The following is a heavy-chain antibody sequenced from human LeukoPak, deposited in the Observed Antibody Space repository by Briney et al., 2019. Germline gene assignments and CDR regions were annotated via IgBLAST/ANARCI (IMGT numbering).Heavy chain of an antibody. J-gene: IGHJ5*02. D-gene: IGHD6-13*01. CDR1: GGSFSGYY. CDR3: ARRLPIAAAGLLFGGWFDP. V-gene: IGHV4-34*01. CDR2: INHSGST. Sequence: SETLSLTCAVYGGSFSGYYWSWIRQPPGKGLEWIGEINHSGSTNYNPSLKSRVTISVDTSKNQFSLKLSSVTAADTAVYYCARRLPIAAAGLLFGGWFDPWGQGTLVTVSS.